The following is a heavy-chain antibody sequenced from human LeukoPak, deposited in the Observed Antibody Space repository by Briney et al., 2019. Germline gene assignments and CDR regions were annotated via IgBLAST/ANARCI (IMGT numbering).Heavy chain of an antibody. J-gene: IGHJ4*02. Sequence: AGSLSLSCAASAFTVSSNYMSWVRQAQGNGLEWVSVIYSGGSTYYADSVKGRFPISRDNSKNTLYLQMNSLRAEDTAVYYCARHTPRPYYYDSSGYRPDFDYWGQGTLVTVSS. CDR3: ARHTPRPYYYDSSGYRPDFDY. V-gene: IGHV3-53*01. D-gene: IGHD3-22*01. CDR2: IYSGGST. CDR1: AFTVSSNY.